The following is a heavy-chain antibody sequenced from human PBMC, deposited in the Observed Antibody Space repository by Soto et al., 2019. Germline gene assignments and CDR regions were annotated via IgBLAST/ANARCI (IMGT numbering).Heavy chain of an antibody. D-gene: IGHD6-13*01. CDR1: GFTFRSYI. Sequence: GGSRRSSWVASGFTFRSYIMNWVRQAPGKGLEWVSSISSSSSHIYYPDSVKGRFTISRDNAKNSLYLQMNSLRAEDTAVYYCAIISPGIAAAGDYYYGMDVWGQGTTVTVSS. CDR3: AIISPGIAAAGDYYYGMDV. CDR2: ISSSSSHI. V-gene: IGHV3-21*01. J-gene: IGHJ6*02.